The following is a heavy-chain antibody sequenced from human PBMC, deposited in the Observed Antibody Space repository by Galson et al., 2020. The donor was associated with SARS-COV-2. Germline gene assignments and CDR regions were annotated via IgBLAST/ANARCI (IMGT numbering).Heavy chain of an antibody. Sequence: ASETLTLTCTVSGYSISSGYYWGWIRQPPGKGLEWIGSIYHSGSTYYNPSLKSRVTISVDTSKNQFSLKLSSVTAADTAVYYCAREGSGRYFDWLPRGWYFDLWGRGTLVTVSS. CDR3: AREGSGRYFDWLPRGWYFDL. CDR1: GYSISSGYY. D-gene: IGHD3-9*01. CDR2: IYHSGST. J-gene: IGHJ2*01. V-gene: IGHV4-38-2*02.